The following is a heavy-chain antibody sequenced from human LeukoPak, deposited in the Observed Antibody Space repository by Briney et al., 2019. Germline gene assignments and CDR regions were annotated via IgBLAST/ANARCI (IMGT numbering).Heavy chain of an antibody. CDR2: IYYSGST. Sequence: SETLSLTCTVSGGSISSSSYYWGWIRQPPGKGLEWIGSIYYSGSTYYNPSLKSRVTISVDTSKNQLSLKLSSVTAADTAVYYCASLGATVTSMGYYYGMDVWGQGTTVTVSS. V-gene: IGHV4-39*01. CDR1: GGSISSSSYY. J-gene: IGHJ6*02. CDR3: ASLGATVTSMGYYYGMDV. D-gene: IGHD4-17*01.